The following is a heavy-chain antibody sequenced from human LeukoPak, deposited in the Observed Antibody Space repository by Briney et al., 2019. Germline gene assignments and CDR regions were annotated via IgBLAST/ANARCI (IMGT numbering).Heavy chain of an antibody. J-gene: IGHJ3*02. CDR2: VYHSGST. CDR1: GVSISRTTYY. V-gene: IGHV4-39*07. D-gene: IGHD5-18*01. CDR3: ARDIGYGHYGFDI. Sequence: PSETLSLTCTVSGVSISRTTYYWAWIRQPPGKGLEWLGSVYHSGSTYYNPSLKSRVTISVDRSKNQFSLKLSSVTAADTAVYYCARDIGYGHYGFDIWGQGTMVTVSS.